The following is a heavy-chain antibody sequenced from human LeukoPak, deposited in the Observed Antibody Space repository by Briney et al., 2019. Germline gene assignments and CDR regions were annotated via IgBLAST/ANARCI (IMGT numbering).Heavy chain of an antibody. Sequence: ASVKVSCKASGYTFTSYGISWVRQAPGQGLEWMGWIIAYNGNTNYAPKRQGRFTMTTDTPTSTAYMELRSLRSDDTAVYYCARDRQCGYWGQGTLVTVSS. J-gene: IGHJ4*02. CDR1: GYTFTSYG. V-gene: IGHV1-18*01. CDR2: IIAYNGNT. CDR3: ARDRQCGY. D-gene: IGHD2-21*01.